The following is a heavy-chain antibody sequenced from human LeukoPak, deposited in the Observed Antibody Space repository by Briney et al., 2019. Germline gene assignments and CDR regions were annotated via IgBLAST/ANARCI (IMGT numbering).Heavy chain of an antibody. CDR2: IYPGDSDT. Sequence: LGESLKISCKGSGYSFTSYWIGWVRQMPGKGPEWMGIIYPGDSDTRYSPSFQGQVTISADKSISTAYLQWSSLKASDTAMYYCARHPLYDILTGSFDYWGQGTLVTVSS. CDR3: ARHPLYDILTGSFDY. V-gene: IGHV5-51*01. CDR1: GYSFTSYW. J-gene: IGHJ4*02. D-gene: IGHD3-9*01.